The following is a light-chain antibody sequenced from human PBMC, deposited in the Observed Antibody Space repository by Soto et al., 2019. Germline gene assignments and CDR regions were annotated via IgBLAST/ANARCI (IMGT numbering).Light chain of an antibody. CDR2: LAS. V-gene: IGKV3-11*01. CDR3: QQRQSWPRT. J-gene: IGKJ1*01. Sequence: EIVLTQSPATLSSFPGDRVTLSCRASQAVNTRLAWYQHKPGQAPRLLIYLASNRAAGVPARFSGSGSGTDFTLTISDVEHEDFAVYYCQQRQSWPRTFGQGTTVDIK. CDR1: QAVNTR.